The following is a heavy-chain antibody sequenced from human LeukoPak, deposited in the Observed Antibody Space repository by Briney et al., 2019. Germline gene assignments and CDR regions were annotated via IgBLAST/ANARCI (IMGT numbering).Heavy chain of an antibody. V-gene: IGHV3-23*01. CDR1: GFTFSSYA. D-gene: IGHD1-26*01. CDR2: ISGSGGST. Sequence: PGGSLRLSCAASGFTFSSYAMSWVRQAPGKGLEWVSAISGSGGSTYYADSVKGRFTISRDNSKNTLYLQMNSLRAEDTAVYYCAKDIPLYGGSVRYYFDYWGQGTLVTVSS. J-gene: IGHJ4*02. CDR3: AKDIPLYGGSVRYYFDY.